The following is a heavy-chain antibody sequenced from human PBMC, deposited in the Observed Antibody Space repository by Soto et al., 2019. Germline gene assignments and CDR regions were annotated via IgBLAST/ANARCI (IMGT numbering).Heavy chain of an antibody. CDR3: ARTGSYYDSSGSYYYAMDV. J-gene: IGHJ6*02. CDR1: GGSLRGYD. V-gene: IGHV4-34*01. CDR2: INHSGSF. Sequence: SDTLSLTCHVYGGSLRGYDGNWIRQPPGKGLEWIGEINHSGSFSYTPSLKSRVTMSVDTSKNQFSLKLSSLTAADTAVYYCARTGSYYDSSGSYYYAMDVWGQGTTVTVSS. D-gene: IGHD3-22*01.